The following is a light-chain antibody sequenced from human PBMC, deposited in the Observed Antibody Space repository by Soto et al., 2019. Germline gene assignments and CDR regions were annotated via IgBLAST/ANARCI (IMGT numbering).Light chain of an antibody. V-gene: IGKV1-33*01. CDR2: DAY. CDR3: QQYYEVPRT. CDR1: QDISNF. Sequence: DIQMTQSPSSLSASVGDRVTITCQASQDISNFLNWYQQKPGKAPRLLIYDAYNLETGVSSRFSGSGSGTDFTFTVRSLHPEDIATYYCQQYYEVPRTFGGGTKVDIK. J-gene: IGKJ4*01.